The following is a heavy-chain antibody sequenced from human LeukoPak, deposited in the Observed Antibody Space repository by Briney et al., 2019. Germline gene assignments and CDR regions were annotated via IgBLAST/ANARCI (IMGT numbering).Heavy chain of an antibody. CDR3: ARGYYDSSGYYHDGAFDT. CDR1: GGTFSSYA. CDR2: IIPIFGTA. Sequence: SVKVSCKASGGTFSSYAISWVRQAPGQGLEWMGGIIPIFGTANYAQKFQGRVTITADESTSTAYMELSSLRSEDTAVYYCARGYYDSSGYYHDGAFDTWGQGTMVTVSS. V-gene: IGHV1-69*13. D-gene: IGHD3-22*01. J-gene: IGHJ3*02.